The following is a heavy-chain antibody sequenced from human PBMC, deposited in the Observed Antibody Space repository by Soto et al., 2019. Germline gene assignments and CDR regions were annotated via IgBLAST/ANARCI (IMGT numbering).Heavy chain of an antibody. CDR3: ARDGGGGYCGSTSCYDYFDH. CDR2: VNTGNGNT. V-gene: IGHV1-3*04. D-gene: IGHD2-2*01. Sequence: ASVKVSCKPSGYTFTGYALHWVRQAPGQRLEWMGWVNTGNGNTEYSQKFQARVTITRDTSARTAHMELSSLTSEDTGIYYCARDGGGGYCGSTSCYDYFDHWGQGTQVTVSS. J-gene: IGHJ4*02. CDR1: GYTFTGYA.